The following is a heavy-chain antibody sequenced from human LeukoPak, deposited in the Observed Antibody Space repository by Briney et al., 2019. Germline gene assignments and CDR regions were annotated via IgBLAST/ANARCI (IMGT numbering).Heavy chain of an antibody. Sequence: ASVTVSFKISGYTLTDVSMHWVRQAPGKGLEWMGGFDPEGGETVYAQKFQGRVTMTEDPSADTAYMELRSLSSEDTAVYYCGIGRKFDWLLCHHWGQGTPVTVSS. CDR1: GYTLTDVS. D-gene: IGHD3-9*01. J-gene: IGHJ5*02. CDR3: GIGRKFDWLLCHH. CDR2: FDPEGGET. V-gene: IGHV1-24*01.